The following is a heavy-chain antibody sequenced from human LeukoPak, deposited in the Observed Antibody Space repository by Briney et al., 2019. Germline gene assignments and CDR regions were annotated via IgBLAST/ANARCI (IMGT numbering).Heavy chain of an antibody. J-gene: IGHJ4*02. CDR1: GGSFSGYY. D-gene: IGHD6-13*01. CDR3: ARGRSSSWYPFDY. V-gene: IGHV4-34*01. Sequence: PSGTLSLTCAVYGGSFSGYYWSWIRQPPGKGLEWIGEINHSGSTNYNPSLRSRVTISVDTSKNQFSLKLSSVTAADTAVYYCARGRSSSWYPFDYWGQGTLVTVSS. CDR2: INHSGST.